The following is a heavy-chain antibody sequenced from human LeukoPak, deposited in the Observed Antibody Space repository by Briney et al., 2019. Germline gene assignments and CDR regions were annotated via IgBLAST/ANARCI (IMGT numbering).Heavy chain of an antibody. Sequence: GGSLRLSCAASGFIFDDYAMHWVRQAPGKGLEWVSGISWDSGIIGYADSVKGRFTTGRDDAKNSLYLQMDSLRPEDKALYYCVKDQTTVSLSGWFDPWGQGTLVTVSS. CDR2: ISWDSGII. D-gene: IGHD4-17*01. J-gene: IGHJ5*02. CDR3: VKDQTTVSLSGWFDP. CDR1: GFIFDDYA. V-gene: IGHV3-9*01.